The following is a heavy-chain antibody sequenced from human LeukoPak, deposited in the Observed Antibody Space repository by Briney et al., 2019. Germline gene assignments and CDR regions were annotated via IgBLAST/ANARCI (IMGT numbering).Heavy chain of an antibody. CDR2: IYGSGDST. V-gene: IGHV3-23*01. D-gene: IGHD2-2*01. J-gene: IGHJ2*01. CDR3: AKDRTAVPLAYWYFDL. CDR1: GFTFSNHA. Sequence: PGGSLRLSCAASGFTFSNHAMTWVRQAPGKGLEWVAAIYGSGDSTFYADSVTGRFTISRDNSKNTLYLHMNSLRVEDSAIYYCAKDRTAVPLAYWYFDLWGRGILVTVSS.